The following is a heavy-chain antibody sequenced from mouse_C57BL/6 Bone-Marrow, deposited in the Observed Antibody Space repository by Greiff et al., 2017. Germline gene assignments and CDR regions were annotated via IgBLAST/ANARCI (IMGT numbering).Heavy chain of an antibody. CDR2: IRLKSDNYAT. J-gene: IGHJ3*01. D-gene: IGHD2-14*01. CDR1: GFTFSNYW. CDR3: TAYAAY. V-gene: IGHV6-3*01. Sequence: EVMLVESGGGLVQPGGSMKLSCVASGFTFSNYWMNWVRQSPEKGLEWVAQIRLKSDNYATDYAESGKGRFTISRDDSKSSVYLQMNNLRAEDTGIYYCTAYAAYWGQGTLVTVSA.